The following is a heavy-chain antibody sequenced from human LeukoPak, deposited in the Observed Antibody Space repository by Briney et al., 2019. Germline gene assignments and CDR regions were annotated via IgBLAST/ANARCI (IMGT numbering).Heavy chain of an antibody. CDR2: VGIAADT. CDR3: VRQKKSHGNFDY. Sequence: GGSLRLSCAASGFTFSDHAMHWVRQAPGKGLEWVSAVGIAADTFYPGSVKGRFTISRENAKNSLYLQMNRLRVEDTAVYYCVRQKKSHGNFDYWGQGTLVTVSS. V-gene: IGHV3-13*01. CDR1: GFTFSDHA. J-gene: IGHJ4*02. D-gene: IGHD1-26*01.